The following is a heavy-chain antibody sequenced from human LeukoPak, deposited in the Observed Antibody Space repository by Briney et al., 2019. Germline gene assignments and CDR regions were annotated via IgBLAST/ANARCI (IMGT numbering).Heavy chain of an antibody. Sequence: PSETLSLTCTVSGGSISSSSYYWGWIRQPPGKGLEWIGSIYYSGSTYYNPSLKSRVTISVDTSKNQFSLKLSSLTAADTAVYYCARLYANYPNDAFDIWAQGTMVTVSS. V-gene: IGHV4-39*01. CDR2: IYYSGST. D-gene: IGHD4/OR15-4a*01. J-gene: IGHJ3*02. CDR3: ARLYANYPNDAFDI. CDR1: GGSISSSSYY.